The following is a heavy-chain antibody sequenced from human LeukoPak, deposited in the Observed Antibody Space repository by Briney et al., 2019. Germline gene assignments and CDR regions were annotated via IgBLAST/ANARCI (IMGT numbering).Heavy chain of an antibody. CDR1: GYTFTSYG. V-gene: IGHV1-18*01. Sequence: ASVKVSCKASGYTFTSYGISWVRQAPGQGLEWMGWISAYNGNTNFAQKLQGRVTMTTDTSTSTAYMELRSLRSDDTAVYYCARDSSQVLRFLEWLDPFDYWGQGTLVTVSS. CDR3: ARDSSQVLRFLEWLDPFDY. D-gene: IGHD3-3*01. CDR2: ISAYNGNT. J-gene: IGHJ4*02.